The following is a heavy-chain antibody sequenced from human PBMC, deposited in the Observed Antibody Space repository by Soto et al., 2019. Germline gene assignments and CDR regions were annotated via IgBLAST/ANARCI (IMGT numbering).Heavy chain of an antibody. V-gene: IGHV3-74*01. CDR1: GLTFSGYW. CDR2: IDTDGRVT. J-gene: IGHJ5*02. CDR3: ARDTRHNWFDP. Sequence: EVQLVESGGGLVQPGGAPRLSCAASGLTFSGYWMHWVRQAPGTGLVWVSRIDTDGRVTNYADSVEGRFTIYRDDAKNPLYLQMNSLRAEDTAVYYCARDTRHNWFDPWGQGILVTVSS.